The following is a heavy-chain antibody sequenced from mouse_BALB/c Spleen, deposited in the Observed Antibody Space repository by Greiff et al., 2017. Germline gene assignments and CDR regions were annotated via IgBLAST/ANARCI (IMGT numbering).Heavy chain of an antibody. CDR1: GYSFTGYF. Sequence: VQLQQSGPELVKPGASVKISCKASGYSFTGYFMNWVMQSHGKSLEWIGRINPYNGDTFYNQKFKGKATLTVDKSSSTAHMELRSLASEDSAVYYCARYYGNYFDYWGQGTTLTVSS. J-gene: IGHJ2*01. D-gene: IGHD2-1*01. V-gene: IGHV1-20*02. CDR2: INPYNGDT. CDR3: ARYYGNYFDY.